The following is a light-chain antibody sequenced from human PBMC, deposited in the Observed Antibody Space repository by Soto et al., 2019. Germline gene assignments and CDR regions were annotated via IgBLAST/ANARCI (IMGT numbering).Light chain of an antibody. CDR2: AAS. V-gene: IGKV1-39*01. J-gene: IGKJ1*01. Sequence: DIQMTQSPSSLSASVGDRVTITCRASQSISIYLNWYLQKPGKAPKLLIYAASTLQSGVPSRFSGSGSGTDFTLTISCLQSEDFATYYCQQYYSYPPTFGQGTKVDIK. CDR1: QSISIY. CDR3: QQYYSYPPT.